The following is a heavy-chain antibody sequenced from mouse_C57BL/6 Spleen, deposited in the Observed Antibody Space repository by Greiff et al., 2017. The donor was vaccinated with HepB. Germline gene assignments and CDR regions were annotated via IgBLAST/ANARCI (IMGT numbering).Heavy chain of an antibody. CDR2: IYPTDSET. D-gene: IGHD2-3*01. CDR1: GYTFTSYW. CDR3: ARYRIYDGYPYAMDY. J-gene: IGHJ4*01. V-gene: IGHV1-61*01. Sequence: QVQLQQPGAELVRPGSSVKLSCKASGYTFTSYWMDWVKQRPGQGLEWIGNIYPTDSETDYNQKLKDKATLTVDKSSITAYMQLISLTSEDSAVYYCARYRIYDGYPYAMDYWGQGTSVTVSS.